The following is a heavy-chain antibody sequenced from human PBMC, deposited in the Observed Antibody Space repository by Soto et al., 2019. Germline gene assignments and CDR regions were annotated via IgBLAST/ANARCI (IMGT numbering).Heavy chain of an antibody. CDR1: GFTFSSYW. CDR3: ARAYYDFWSGPNWFDP. J-gene: IGHJ5*02. V-gene: IGHV3-74*01. D-gene: IGHD3-3*01. CDR2: INSDGSST. Sequence: EVQLVESGGGLVQPGGSLRLSCAASGFTFSSYWMHWARQAPGKGLMWVSRINSDGSSTSYADSVKGRFTISRDNAKNTLYLQMNSLRAEDTAVYYCARAYYDFWSGPNWFDPWGQGTLVTVSS.